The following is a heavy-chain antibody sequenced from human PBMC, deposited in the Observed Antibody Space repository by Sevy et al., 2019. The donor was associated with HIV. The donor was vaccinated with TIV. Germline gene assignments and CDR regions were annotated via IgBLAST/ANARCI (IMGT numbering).Heavy chain of an antibody. CDR2: LSFGCGEI. CDR3: AREGCTNPGDY. Sequence: GGSLRLSCAASGFTFSKYSMSWVRQPPGKGLEWVSTLSFGCGEINYADSVKGRFTISRDNSKSSVYLQMNNLRPEDTAVYYCAREGCTNPGDYWGQGTLVTVSS. J-gene: IGHJ4*02. CDR1: GFTFSKYS. D-gene: IGHD2-8*01. V-gene: IGHV3-23*01.